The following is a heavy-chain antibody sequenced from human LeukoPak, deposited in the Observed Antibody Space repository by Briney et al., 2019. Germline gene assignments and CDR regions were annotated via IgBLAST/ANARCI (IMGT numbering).Heavy chain of an antibody. CDR2: IYPGDSGT. V-gene: IGHV5-51*01. D-gene: IGHD2-15*01. J-gene: IGHJ4*02. CDR3: ASSQIGYCSGGSCLQPFDY. Sequence: GESLKISCKGSGYSFTSYWIGWVRQMPGKGLEWMGIIYPGDSGTRYSPSFQGQVTISADKSISTAYLQCSSLKASDTAMYYCASSQIGYCSGGSCLQPFDYWGQGTLVTVSS. CDR1: GYSFTSYW.